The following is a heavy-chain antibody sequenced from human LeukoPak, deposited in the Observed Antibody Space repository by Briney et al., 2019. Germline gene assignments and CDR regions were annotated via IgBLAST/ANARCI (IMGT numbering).Heavy chain of an antibody. J-gene: IGHJ4*02. D-gene: IGHD3-3*01. V-gene: IGHV4-38-2*01. CDR1: GYSISSGYY. CDR3: ARWDYDLWSGYYTVDY. Sequence: KPSETLSLTCAASGYSISSGYYWGRIRQPPGKGLERIGSIYHSGSTYYNPSLKSRVTISVDTSKNQFSLKLSSVTAADTAVYYSARWDYDLWSGYYTVDYWGQGTLVTVSS. CDR2: IYHSGST.